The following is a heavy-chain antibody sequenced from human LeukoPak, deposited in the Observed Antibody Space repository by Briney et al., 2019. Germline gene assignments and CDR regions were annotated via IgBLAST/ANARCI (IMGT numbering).Heavy chain of an antibody. CDR3: ARSLYYDSSGYCF. CDR1: GGSFSGYY. V-gene: IGHV4-34*01. CDR2: INHSGST. D-gene: IGHD3-22*01. J-gene: IGHJ4*02. Sequence: SETLSLTCAVYGGSFSGYYWSWIRQPPGKGLEWIGEINHSGSTNYNPSLKSRVTISVDTSKNQFSLKLSSVTAADTAVYYCARSLYYDSSGYCFWGQGTLVTVSS.